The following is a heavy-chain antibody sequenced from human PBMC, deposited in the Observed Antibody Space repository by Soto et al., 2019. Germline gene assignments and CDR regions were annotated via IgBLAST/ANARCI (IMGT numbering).Heavy chain of an antibody. CDR1: GFAFSDYY. Sequence: QVHLVESGGDLVKPGGSLRLSCTASGFAFSDYYMNWIRQAPGKGLEWLSSIGSGASATFYADSVKGRFTVSRDNAKKSLYLQMNSLRADDTAVYYCARSPYDFLSGILLVPYFDSWGQGTLVTVSS. CDR2: IGSGASAT. J-gene: IGHJ4*02. V-gene: IGHV3-11*01. CDR3: ARSPYDFLSGILLVPYFDS. D-gene: IGHD3-3*01.